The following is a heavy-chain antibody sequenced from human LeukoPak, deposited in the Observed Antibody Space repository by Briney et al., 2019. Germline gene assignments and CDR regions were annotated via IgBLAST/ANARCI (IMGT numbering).Heavy chain of an antibody. CDR3: ARGVGYGGLVVY. D-gene: IGHD4-23*01. CDR2: INSDGRST. J-gene: IGHJ4*02. CDR1: GITFSSYW. V-gene: IGHV3-74*01. Sequence: PGGSLRLSCAASGITFSSYWMHWVRQAPGKGLVWVSRINSDGRSTSYADSVKGRFTISRDNAKSTLHLQMNSLRAEDTAVYYCARGVGYGGLVVYWGQGTLVTVSS.